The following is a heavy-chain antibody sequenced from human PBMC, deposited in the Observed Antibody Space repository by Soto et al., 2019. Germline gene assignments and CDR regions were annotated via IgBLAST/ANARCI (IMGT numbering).Heavy chain of an antibody. CDR3: ARGAYDSSGYYKWFDY. Sequence: PSETLSLTCTVSGGSISSYYWSWIRQPPGKGLEWIGYIYYSGSTNYNPSLKSRVTISVDTSKNQFSLKLSSVTAADTAVYYCARGAYDSSGYYKWFDYWGQGTLVTVSS. J-gene: IGHJ4*02. D-gene: IGHD3-22*01. V-gene: IGHV4-59*01. CDR2: IYYSGST. CDR1: GGSISSYY.